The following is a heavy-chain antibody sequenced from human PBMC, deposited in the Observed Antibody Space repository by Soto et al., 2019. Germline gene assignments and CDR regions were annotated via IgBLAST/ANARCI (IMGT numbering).Heavy chain of an antibody. CDR1: GGSISSSSYY. Sequence: SETLSLTCTVSGGSISSSSYYWGWIRQPPGKGLEWIGSINYSGSTYYNPSLKNRVTISVDTSKNQFSPKLSSVTAADTAVYYCASPSPDYGDYEVSTFDYWGQGTLVTVSS. D-gene: IGHD4-17*01. CDR3: ASPSPDYGDYEVSTFDY. V-gene: IGHV4-39*01. J-gene: IGHJ4*02. CDR2: INYSGST.